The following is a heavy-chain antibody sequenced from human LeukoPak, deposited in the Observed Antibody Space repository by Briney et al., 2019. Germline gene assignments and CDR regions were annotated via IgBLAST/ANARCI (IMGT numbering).Heavy chain of an antibody. CDR2: INPNSGGT. D-gene: IGHD6-13*01. CDR3: ARVPGYSSSWYYFDY. V-gene: IGHV1-2*02. J-gene: IGHJ4*02. Sequence: ASVKVSCKASGYTFTGYYMHWVRQAPGQGLEWMGWINPNSGGTNYAQKFQGRVTMTRDTSISTAYMELSSLRSEDTAVYYCARVPGYSSSWYYFDYWGQGTLVTVSS. CDR1: GYTFTGYY.